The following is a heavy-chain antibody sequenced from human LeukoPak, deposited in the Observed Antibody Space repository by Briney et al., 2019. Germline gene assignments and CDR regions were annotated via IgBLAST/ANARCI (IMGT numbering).Heavy chain of an antibody. J-gene: IGHJ4*02. CDR1: GFTFSSYS. Sequence: GGSLRLSCAASGFTFSSYSMNWVRQAPGKGLEWVSYISSSSSTIYYADSVKGRFTISRDNAKNSLYLQMNSLRAEDTAVYYCAREFQNFWSGYLGYWGQGTLVTVSS. CDR3: AREFQNFWSGYLGY. D-gene: IGHD3-3*01. V-gene: IGHV3-48*01. CDR2: ISSSSSTI.